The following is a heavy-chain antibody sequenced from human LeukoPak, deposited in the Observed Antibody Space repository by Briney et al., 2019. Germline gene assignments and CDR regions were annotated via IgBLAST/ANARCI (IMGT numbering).Heavy chain of an antibody. CDR1: GFTFSSYS. CDR2: ISSSSTI. D-gene: IGHD3-22*01. V-gene: IGHV3-48*04. CDR3: ARDLYYYDSSGYYSDAFDI. Sequence: GGSLRLSCAASGFTFSSYSMNWVRQAPGKGLEWVSYISSSSTIYYADSVKGRFTISRDNAKNSLYLQMNSLRAEDTAVYYCARDLYYYDSSGYYSDAFDIWGQGTMVTVSS. J-gene: IGHJ3*02.